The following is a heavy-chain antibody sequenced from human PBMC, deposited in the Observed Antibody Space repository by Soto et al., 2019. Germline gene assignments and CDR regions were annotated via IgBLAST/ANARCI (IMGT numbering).Heavy chain of an antibody. CDR1: GGTFSSYA. Sequence: VRLVQSGAEVKEPGSSVKVSCKASGGTFSSYAISWVRQAPGQGLEWMGGIIPIFATANYAQKFQGRVTITADESTSTAYMELSSLRSEDTAVYYCAKEVVVAATGWFDPWGQGTLVTVSS. J-gene: IGHJ5*02. D-gene: IGHD2-15*01. V-gene: IGHV1-69*12. CDR3: AKEVVVAATGWFDP. CDR2: IIPIFATA.